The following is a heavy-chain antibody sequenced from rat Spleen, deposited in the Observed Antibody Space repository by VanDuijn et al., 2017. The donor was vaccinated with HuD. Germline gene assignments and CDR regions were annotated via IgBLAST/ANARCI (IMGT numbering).Heavy chain of an antibody. CDR3: AREVLTGRGYYFDY. V-gene: IGHV2-45*01. CDR1: GFSLTRYN. J-gene: IGHJ2*01. Sequence: VQLKESGPGLVQPSQTLSLTCTVSGFSLTRYNVHWVRQPPGKGLEWMGVMWSGGNTDYQSALKSRLSISRDTSKNQVFLKMNSLQSEDTTTYYCAREVLTGRGYYFDYWGQGVMVTVSS. D-gene: IGHD5-1*01. CDR2: MWSGGNT.